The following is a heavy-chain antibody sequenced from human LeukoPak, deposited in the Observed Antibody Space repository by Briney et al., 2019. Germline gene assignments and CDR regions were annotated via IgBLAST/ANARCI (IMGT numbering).Heavy chain of an antibody. V-gene: IGHV4-61*02. D-gene: IGHD5-24*01. CDR2: IYTSGST. CDR1: GGSISSGSYY. J-gene: IGHJ6*03. CDR3: ARDSGVEMAIARNQPFRYYYYMDV. Sequence: PSETLSLTCTVSGGSISSGSYYWSWIRQPAGKGLEWIGRIYTSGSTNYNPSLKSRVTISVDTSKNQFSLKLSSVTAADTAVYYCARDSGVEMAIARNQPFRYYYYMDVWGKGTTVTISS.